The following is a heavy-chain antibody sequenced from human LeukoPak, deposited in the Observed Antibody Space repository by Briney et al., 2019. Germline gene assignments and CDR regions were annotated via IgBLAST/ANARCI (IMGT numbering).Heavy chain of an antibody. J-gene: IGHJ6*02. CDR3: ARVGFTMVRGVISIPRYYYGMDV. D-gene: IGHD3-10*01. CDR2: INHSGST. V-gene: IGHV4-34*01. Sequence: SETLSLTRAVYGGSFSGYYWSWIRQPPGKGLEWIGEINHSGSTNYNPSLKSRVTISVDTSKNQFSLKLSSVTAADTAVYYCARVGFTMVRGVISIPRYYYGMDVWGQGTTVTVSS. CDR1: GGSFSGYY.